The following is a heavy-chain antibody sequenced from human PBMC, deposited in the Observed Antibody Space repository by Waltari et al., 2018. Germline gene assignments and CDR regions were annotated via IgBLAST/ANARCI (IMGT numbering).Heavy chain of an antibody. J-gene: IGHJ4*02. D-gene: IGHD3-22*01. CDR3: ARLLSSGYYRDY. Sequence: EVQLVESGGGLVQPGGSLRLSCAASGFTFSRYWMSWVRQAPGKGLGWVANIKQDGSEKYYVDSVKGRFTISRDNAKNSLYLQMNSLRAEDTAVYYCARLLSSGYYRDYWGQGTLVTVSS. CDR2: IKQDGSEK. CDR1: GFTFSRYW. V-gene: IGHV3-7*02.